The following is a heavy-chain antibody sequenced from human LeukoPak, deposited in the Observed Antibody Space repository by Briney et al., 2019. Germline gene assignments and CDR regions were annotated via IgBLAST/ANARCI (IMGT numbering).Heavy chain of an antibody. CDR3: AKDTALAAVGSLHH. D-gene: IGHD6-19*01. Sequence: GGSLRLSCAASGFTFSNYAMSWVRQAPGKGLEWVSAIGGSGRSTYYADSVRGRFTISRDNSKNTLYLQMSSLRAEDSAVYYCAKDTALAAVGSLHHWGQGTLVTVSS. CDR1: GFTFSNYA. CDR2: IGGSGRST. J-gene: IGHJ1*01. V-gene: IGHV3-23*01.